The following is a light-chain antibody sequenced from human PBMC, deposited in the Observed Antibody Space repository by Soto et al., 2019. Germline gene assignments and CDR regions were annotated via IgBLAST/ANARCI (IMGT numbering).Light chain of an antibody. V-gene: IGLV1-40*01. CDR2: ANT. CDR3: QSYDSSLSGYV. J-gene: IGLJ1*01. Sequence: QSVLTQPPSVSGAPGQRVTISYTGSSSNIGTGYDVHWYQQLPGTAPKLLIYANTNRPSGVPGRFSGSKSGTSASLAITGLQAEDEADYYCQSYDSSLSGYVFGTGTKVTVL. CDR1: SSNIGTGYD.